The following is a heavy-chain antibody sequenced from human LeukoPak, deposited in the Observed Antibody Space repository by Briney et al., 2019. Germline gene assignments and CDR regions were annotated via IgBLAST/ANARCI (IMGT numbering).Heavy chain of an antibody. J-gene: IGHJ4*02. CDR2: ISTNGGST. V-gene: IGHV3-64*01. Sequence: PGGSLRLSCAASGFTFSSYAMHWVRQAPGKGLEYVSAISTNGGSTYYANSVKGRFTISRDNSKNTLYLQMGSLRAEDMAVYYCARVSMTRIFDYWGQGTLVTVSS. CDR3: ARVSMTRIFDY. CDR1: GFTFSSYA.